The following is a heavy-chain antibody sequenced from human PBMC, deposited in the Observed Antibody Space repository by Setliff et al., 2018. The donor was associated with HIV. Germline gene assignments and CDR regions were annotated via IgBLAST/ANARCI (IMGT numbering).Heavy chain of an antibody. D-gene: IGHD3-22*01. CDR3: VRHHDRSGYVKSALDAFDI. J-gene: IGHJ3*02. V-gene: IGHV4-39*01. CDR1: GGSISTGYYY. Sequence: SETLSLTCTVSGGSISTGYYYWGWIRQPPGKGLEWIGSIYYSGSTYYNPSLKSRVTISVDTSKNQFSLKLSSVTAADTAVYYCVRHHDRSGYVKSALDAFDIWGRGTMVTVSS. CDR2: IYYSGST.